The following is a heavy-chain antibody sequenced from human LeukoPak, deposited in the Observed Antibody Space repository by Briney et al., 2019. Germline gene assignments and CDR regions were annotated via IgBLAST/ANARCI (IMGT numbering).Heavy chain of an antibody. CDR2: IIPILGIA. D-gene: IGHD3-22*01. Sequence: SVKVSCKASGGTFSSYAISWVRQAPGQGLEWMGRIIPILGIANYAQKFQGRVTITADESTSTAYMELSSLRSEDTAVYYCARGGNYYDSSGYRYFDYWGQGTLVTVSS. V-gene: IGHV1-69*04. CDR1: GGTFSSYA. CDR3: ARGGNYYDSSGYRYFDY. J-gene: IGHJ4*02.